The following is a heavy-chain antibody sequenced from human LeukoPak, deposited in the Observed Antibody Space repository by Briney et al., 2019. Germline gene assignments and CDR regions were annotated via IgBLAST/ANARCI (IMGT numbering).Heavy chain of an antibody. CDR3: AKDHAGSGRAFEY. V-gene: IGHV3-30*02. J-gene: IGHJ4*02. D-gene: IGHD3-10*01. CDR1: GLTSRMSG. CDR2: MSSDGINS. Sequence: GGSLRPSCEPLGLTSRMSGVNWVGRAQATGLEWVPLMSSDGINSYYADSAKGRFTVSRDTSKDIVYLQMNSLRADDTAIYYCAKDHAGSGRAFEYWGQGTLLTVSS.